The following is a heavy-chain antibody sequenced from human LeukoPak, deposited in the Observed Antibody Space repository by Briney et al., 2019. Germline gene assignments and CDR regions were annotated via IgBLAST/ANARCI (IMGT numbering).Heavy chain of an antibody. V-gene: IGHV3-23*01. CDR2: ISVSGGST. J-gene: IGHJ6*02. Sequence: GGSLRLSCAASGFSFSSYAMSWVRQAPGKGLEWVSAISVSGGSTYYADSVKGRFTISRDNAKNTLYLRMNSLRAEDTAVYYCAREQRKWLVLHCYGMDVWGQGTTVTAAS. CDR1: GFSFSSYA. D-gene: IGHD6-19*01. CDR3: AREQRKWLVLHCYGMDV.